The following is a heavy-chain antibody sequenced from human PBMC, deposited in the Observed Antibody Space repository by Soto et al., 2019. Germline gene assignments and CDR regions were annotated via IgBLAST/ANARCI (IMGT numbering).Heavy chain of an antibody. D-gene: IGHD1-1*01. CDR3: ACLNGYNRSLDH. V-gene: IGHV4-30-2*01. J-gene: IGHJ2*01. Sequence: QLQLLESGSGLVRPSQTLSLTCAVSGGSLSSGGCSWSWIRLPPGKSLEWIGYIFDTGNTYSSTSLRSRVTMSVDTSRNQFSLRLASVSAADTAMYYFACLNGYNRSLDHWCRGTLVTVSS. CDR1: GGSLSSGGCS. CDR2: IFDTGNT.